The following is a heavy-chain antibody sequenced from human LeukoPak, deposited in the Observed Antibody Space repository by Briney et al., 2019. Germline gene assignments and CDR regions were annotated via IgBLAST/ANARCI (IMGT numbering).Heavy chain of an antibody. J-gene: IGHJ5*02. CDR1: GGSISSYY. CDR2: INHRGST. Sequence: PSETLSLTCTVSGGSISSYYWSWIRQPPGKGLEWIGEINHRGSTNYNPSLKSRVTISADTSKNQFSLKLSSVTAADTAVYYCARVRLTTINPWGQGTLVTVSS. V-gene: IGHV4-34*01. D-gene: IGHD4-17*01. CDR3: ARVRLTTINP.